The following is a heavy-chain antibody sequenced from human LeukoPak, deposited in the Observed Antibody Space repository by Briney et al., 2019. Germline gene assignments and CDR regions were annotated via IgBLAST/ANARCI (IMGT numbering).Heavy chain of an antibody. V-gene: IGHV4-39*01. CDR2: IYYSGST. Sequence: PSETLSLTCTVSGGSISSSSYYWGWIRQPPGKGLEWIGSIYYSGSTYYNPSLKSRVTISVDTSKNQFSLKLSSVTAADTAVYYCARQGYSYSSAYYFDYWGQGTLVTVSS. CDR3: ARQGYSYSSAYYFDY. CDR1: GGSISSSSYY. D-gene: IGHD5-18*01. J-gene: IGHJ4*02.